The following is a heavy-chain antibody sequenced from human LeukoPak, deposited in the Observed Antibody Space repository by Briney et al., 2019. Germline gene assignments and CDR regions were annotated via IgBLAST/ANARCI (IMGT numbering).Heavy chain of an antibody. D-gene: IGHD3-3*01. Sequence: KPSETLSLTCTVSGASISSSSYYWGWIRQPPGKGLEWIGSIYYSGSTYYNPSLKSRVTISVDTSKNQFSLKLSSVTAADTAVYYCARRYYDFWSGIGYFDYWGQGTLVTVSS. CDR1: GASISSSSYY. J-gene: IGHJ4*02. CDR2: IYYSGST. CDR3: ARRYYDFWSGIGYFDY. V-gene: IGHV4-39*01.